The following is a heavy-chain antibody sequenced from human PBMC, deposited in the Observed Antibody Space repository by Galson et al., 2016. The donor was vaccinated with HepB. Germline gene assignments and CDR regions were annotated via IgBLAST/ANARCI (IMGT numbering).Heavy chain of an antibody. J-gene: IGHJ5*02. CDR3: TRGWDP. Sequence: GYTFTSYDINWVRQASGQGLEWMGWINPDSGDTGYAQKFQGRVTMTTDTSINTAYMELSSLRSQDTALYYCTRGWDPWGQGTLVIVSS. V-gene: IGHV1-8*01. CDR1: GYTFTSYD. CDR2: INPDSGDT.